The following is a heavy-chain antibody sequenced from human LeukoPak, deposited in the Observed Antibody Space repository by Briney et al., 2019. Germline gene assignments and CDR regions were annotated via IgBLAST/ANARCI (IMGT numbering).Heavy chain of an antibody. CDR1: GYTFTSYC. CDR3: ARAHIVLMVYAPIGFDY. D-gene: IGHD2-8*01. Sequence: EASVKVSCKASGYTFTSYCKHWVRQAPGQGLEWMGIINPSGGSTSYAQKFQGRVTMTRDTSTSTVYMELSSLRSEDTAVYYCARAHIVLMVYAPIGFDYWGQGTLVTVSS. V-gene: IGHV1-46*01. J-gene: IGHJ4*02. CDR2: INPSGGST.